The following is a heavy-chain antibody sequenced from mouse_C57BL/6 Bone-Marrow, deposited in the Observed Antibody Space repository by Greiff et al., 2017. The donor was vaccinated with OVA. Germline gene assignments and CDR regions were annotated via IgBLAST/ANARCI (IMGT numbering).Heavy chain of an antibody. CDR1: GYSITSCYY. Sequence: EVKLQESGPGLVKPSQSLSLTCSVTGYSITSCYYWNWIRQIPGNKLEWMGYISYDGSNNYNPSLKNRISITRDTSKNQFFLKLNSVTTEDTATYNCTRVYPGAYWGQGTLVTVSA. V-gene: IGHV3-6*01. J-gene: IGHJ3*01. CDR2: ISYDGSN. CDR3: TRVYPGAY. D-gene: IGHD2-1*01.